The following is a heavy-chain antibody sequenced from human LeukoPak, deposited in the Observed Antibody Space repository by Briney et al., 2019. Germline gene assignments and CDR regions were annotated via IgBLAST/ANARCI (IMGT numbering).Heavy chain of an antibody. D-gene: IGHD6-19*01. Sequence: GGSLRLSCAASGFTFSNHWMSWVRQAPGKGLEWVANIKQDGSEKFYVDSVKGRLTISRDNAKNSLYLQMNSLRGEDTAVYYCARLYTSGCFDYWGQGTLVTVSS. CDR2: IKQDGSEK. J-gene: IGHJ4*02. V-gene: IGHV3-7*01. CDR3: ARLYTSGCFDY. CDR1: GFTFSNHW.